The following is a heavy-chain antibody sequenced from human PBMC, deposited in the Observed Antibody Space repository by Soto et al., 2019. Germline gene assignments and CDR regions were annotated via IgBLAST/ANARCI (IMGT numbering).Heavy chain of an antibody. CDR2: ISYDGSNK. CDR1: GFTFSSYA. J-gene: IGHJ6*02. Sequence: QVQLVESGGGVVQPGRSLRLSCAASGFTFSSYAMHWVRQAPGKGLEWVAVISYDGSNKYYADSVKGRFTISRDNSKNTLYLQMNSLRADDTAVYYCARPGDGSGSFIEYYYYYYGMDVWGQGTTVTVFS. CDR3: ARPGDGSGSFIEYYYYYYGMDV. D-gene: IGHD3-10*01. V-gene: IGHV3-30-3*01.